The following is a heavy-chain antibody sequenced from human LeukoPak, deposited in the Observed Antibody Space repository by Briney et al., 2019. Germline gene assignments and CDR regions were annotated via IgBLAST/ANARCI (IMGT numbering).Heavy chain of an antibody. V-gene: IGHV1-69*05. Sequence: SVKVSCKASGGAFISYAISWVRQAPGQGLEWMGRIIPIFGTANYAQKFQGRVTITTDESTSTAYMELSSLRSEDTAVYYCARSYYDSSGYHFDDWGQGTLVTVSS. CDR3: ARSYYDSSGYHFDD. J-gene: IGHJ4*02. D-gene: IGHD3-22*01. CDR2: IIPIFGTA. CDR1: GGAFISYA.